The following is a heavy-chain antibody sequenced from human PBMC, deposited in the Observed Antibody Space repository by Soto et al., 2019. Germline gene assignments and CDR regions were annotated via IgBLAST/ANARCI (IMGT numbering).Heavy chain of an antibody. CDR3: APLTVSLSGPYGIHV. V-gene: IGHV4-39*01. CDR1: GYSVSSSDYY. CDR2: MLYSGLT. Sequence: SETLSLTCSVSGYSVSSSDYYWAWIRQPPGKGLEWIGSMLYSGLTYYNPSLKSRVTLSVDTSKNQFSVRLNSVTASDTAVYYCAPLTVSLSGPYGIHVWGQGTTVTVS. D-gene: IGHD2-15*01. J-gene: IGHJ6*02.